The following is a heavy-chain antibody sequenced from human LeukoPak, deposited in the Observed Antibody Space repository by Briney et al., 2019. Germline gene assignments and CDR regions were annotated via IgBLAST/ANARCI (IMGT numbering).Heavy chain of an antibody. V-gene: IGHV3-23*01. CDR1: GLTFSDYG. J-gene: IGHJ4*02. CDR2: ISGSGGGA. D-gene: IGHD2/OR15-2a*01. CDR3: AKGRISPDY. Sequence: GGSLRLSCAASGLTFSDYGMSCVRQAPGKGLEWLSGISGSGGGAYYADSVKGRFTISRDNSQNSLYLQMNSLRAEDTAVYYCAKGRISPDYWGQGTLVTVSS.